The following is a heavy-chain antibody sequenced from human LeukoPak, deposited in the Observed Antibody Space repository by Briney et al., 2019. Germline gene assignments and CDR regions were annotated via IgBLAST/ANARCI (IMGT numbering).Heavy chain of an antibody. CDR2: IYYSGST. V-gene: IGHV4-59*12. J-gene: IGHJ4*02. CDR1: GGSISSYY. CDR3: AREHYYDSSGFHDY. Sequence: SETLSLTCTVSGGSISSYYWSWIRQPPGKGLEWIGYIYYSGSTNYSPSLQSRVTISVDLSKNQFSLQLRSVTAADTALYYCAREHYYDSSGFHDYWGQGTLVTVSS. D-gene: IGHD3-22*01.